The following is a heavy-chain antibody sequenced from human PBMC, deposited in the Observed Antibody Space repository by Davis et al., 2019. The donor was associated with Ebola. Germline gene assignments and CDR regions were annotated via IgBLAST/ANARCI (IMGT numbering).Heavy chain of an antibody. J-gene: IGHJ6*02. CDR3: ASTRRCSSTSCYNYYYGMDV. V-gene: IGHV5-10-1*01. D-gene: IGHD2-2*02. Sequence: GESLKISCKGSGYSFTSYWISWVRQMPGKGLEWMGRIDPSDSYTNYSPSFQGHVTISADKSISTAYLQWSSLKASDTAMYYCASTRRCSSTSCYNYYYGMDVWGQGTTVTVSS. CDR2: IDPSDSYT. CDR1: GYSFTSYW.